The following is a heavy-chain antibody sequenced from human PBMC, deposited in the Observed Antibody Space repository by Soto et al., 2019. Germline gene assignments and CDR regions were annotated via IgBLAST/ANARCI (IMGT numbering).Heavy chain of an antibody. J-gene: IGHJ4*02. V-gene: IGHV1-2*02. D-gene: IGHD1-1*01. CDR2: INPNSGGT. CDR3: ATDLGTTMARH. CDR1: GYTFTGYY. Sequence: ASVKVSCKASGYTFTGYYMHWVRQAPGQGLEWMGWINPNSGGTYYADSVKGRFTISRDNAKNSLYLQMNSLRAEDTAVYYCATDLGTTMARHWGQGTLVTVSS.